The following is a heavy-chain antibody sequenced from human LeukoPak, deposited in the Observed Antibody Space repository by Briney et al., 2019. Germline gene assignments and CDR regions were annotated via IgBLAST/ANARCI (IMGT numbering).Heavy chain of an antibody. CDR1: GGSISSGSYY. CDR3: ARQIRTYLVVNHYYYYYMDV. D-gene: IGHD2-8*02. CDR2: IYTSGST. Sequence: SETLSLTCTVSGGSISSGSYYWSWIRQPAGKGLEWIGRIYTSGSTNYNPSLKSRVTISVDTSKNQFSLKLSSVTAADTAVYYCARQIRTYLVVNHYYYYYMDVWGKGTTVTVS. V-gene: IGHV4-61*02. J-gene: IGHJ6*03.